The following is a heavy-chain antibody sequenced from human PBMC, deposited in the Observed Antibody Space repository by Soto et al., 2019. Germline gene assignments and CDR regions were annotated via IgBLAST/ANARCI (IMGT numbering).Heavy chain of an antibody. V-gene: IGHV3-23*01. CDR2: ISSSGEST. Sequence: PGGSLRLSCATSGFVFTTYTMNWVRQAPGKELKWVSAISSSGESTFYAESVRGRFTISRDNSLNTLYLQLKSLRPEDTTVYYCAHPRGYGVFDAVDIWGEGIRVTGS. D-gene: IGHD4-17*01. CDR1: GFVFTTYT. J-gene: IGHJ3*02. CDR3: AHPRGYGVFDAVDI.